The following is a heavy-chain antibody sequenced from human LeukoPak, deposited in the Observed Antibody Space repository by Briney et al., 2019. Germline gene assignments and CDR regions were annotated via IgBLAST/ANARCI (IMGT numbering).Heavy chain of an antibody. D-gene: IGHD3-10*01. CDR3: ARDQRYYGSGSDAFDI. V-gene: IGHV3-53*01. Sequence: GGSLRLSCAASGFTFSSYWMHWVRQAPGKGLVWVSVIYSGGSTYYADSVKGRFTISRDSSKNTLYLRMNSLRAEDTAVYYCARDQRYYGSGSDAFDIWGQGTMVTVSS. J-gene: IGHJ3*02. CDR2: IYSGGST. CDR1: GFTFSSYW.